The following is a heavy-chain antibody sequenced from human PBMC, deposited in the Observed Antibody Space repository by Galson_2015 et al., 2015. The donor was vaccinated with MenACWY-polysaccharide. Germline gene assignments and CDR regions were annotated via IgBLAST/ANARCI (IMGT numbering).Heavy chain of an antibody. CDR2: ISSSDGNT. V-gene: IGHV3-48*03. Sequence: SLRLSCEASGFAFRSYDMNWLRQAPGQGLEWVSCISSSDGNTTYAQSMQGRFTISRDTSTNTLYLEMNSLRAEDTAVYYCAWKCLQSGDFDDWGRGTLVTVSS. D-gene: IGHD5-24*01. CDR1: GFAFRSYD. CDR3: AWKCLQSGDFDD. J-gene: IGHJ4*02.